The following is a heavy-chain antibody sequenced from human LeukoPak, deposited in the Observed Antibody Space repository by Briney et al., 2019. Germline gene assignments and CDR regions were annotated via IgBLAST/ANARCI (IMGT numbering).Heavy chain of an antibody. CDR1: GGSISSSRYY. V-gene: IGHV4-39*01. CDR2: IYYSGST. J-gene: IGHJ4*02. CDR3: ARYGGSYYMVFGY. Sequence: SETLSLTCTVSGGSISSSRYYWGWIRQPPGKGLEWIGSIYYSGSTYYNPSLKSRVTISVDTSKNQFSLKLSSVTAADTAVYYCARYGGSYYMVFGYWGQGTLVTVSS. D-gene: IGHD3-10*01.